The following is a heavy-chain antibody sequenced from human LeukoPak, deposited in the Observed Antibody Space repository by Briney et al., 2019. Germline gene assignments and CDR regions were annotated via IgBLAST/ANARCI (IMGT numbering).Heavy chain of an antibody. CDR3: VRDNTFGSLDP. V-gene: IGHV4-31*03. CDR1: GGSISSGGYY. D-gene: IGHD2-15*01. CDR2: ISHSGST. J-gene: IGHJ5*02. Sequence: SETLSLTCTVSGGSISSGGYYWSWIRQHPGKGLEWIGYISHSGSTYYNPSLKSRVTISVDTSKNQFSLKLSSVTAADTAVYYCVRDNTFGSLDPWGQGTLVTVSS.